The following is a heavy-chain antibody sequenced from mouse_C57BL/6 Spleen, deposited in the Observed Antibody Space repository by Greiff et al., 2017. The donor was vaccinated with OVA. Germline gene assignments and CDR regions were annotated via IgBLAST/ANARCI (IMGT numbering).Heavy chain of an antibody. CDR3: ARCDACFLALYAMDD. Sequence: EVQVVESGGGLVKPGGSLKLSCAASGFTFSSYAMSWVRQTPEKRLEWVATISDGGSYTYYPDNVKGRFTISRDNAKNHLYLQMSHLKTEDTAMYYCARCDACFLALYAMDDWGQGTSVTVSS. J-gene: IGHJ4*01. V-gene: IGHV5-4*01. D-gene: IGHD2-3*01. CDR2: ISDGGSYT. CDR1: GFTFSSYA.